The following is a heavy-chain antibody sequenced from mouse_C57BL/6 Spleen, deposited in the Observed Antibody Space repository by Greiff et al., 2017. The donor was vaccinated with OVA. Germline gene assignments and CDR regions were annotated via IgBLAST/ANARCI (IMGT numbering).Heavy chain of an antibody. D-gene: IGHD2-3*01. CDR3: ARESFYDYDAMDY. CDR2: ISYDGSN. J-gene: IGHJ4*01. CDR1: GYSITSGYY. V-gene: IGHV3-6*01. Sequence: ESGPGLVKPSQSLSLTCSVTGYSITSGYYWNWIRQFPGNKLEWMGYISYDGSNNYNPSLKNRISITRDTSKNQFFLKLNSVTTEDTATYYCARESFYDYDAMDYWGQGTSVTVSS.